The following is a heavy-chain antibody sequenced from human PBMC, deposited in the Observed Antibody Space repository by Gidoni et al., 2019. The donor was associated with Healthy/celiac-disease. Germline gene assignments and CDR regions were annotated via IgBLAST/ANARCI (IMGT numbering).Heavy chain of an antibody. J-gene: IGHJ4*02. CDR3: ARRGYSSGWYVIY. D-gene: IGHD6-19*01. CDR1: GGSISSSSYY. Sequence: QLQLQESGPGLVKPSETLSLTCTVPGGSISSSSYYWGWIRQPPGKGLEWIGSIYYSGSTYYNPSLKSRVTISVDTSKNQFSLKLSSVTAADTAVYYCARRGYSSGWYVIYWGQGTLVTVSS. V-gene: IGHV4-39*01. CDR2: IYYSGST.